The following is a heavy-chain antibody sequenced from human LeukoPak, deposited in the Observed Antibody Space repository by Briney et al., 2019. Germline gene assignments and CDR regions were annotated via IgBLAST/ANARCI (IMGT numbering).Heavy chain of an antibody. Sequence: PSETLSLTCAVSGDSISSYYWSWIRQPPGKGLEWIGYIYYSGSTNYNPSLKSRVTISVDTSKNQFSLKLSSVTAADTAVYYCARHLMYYDILTGYAPTAFDIWGQGTMVTVSS. CDR2: IYYSGST. CDR1: GDSISSYY. J-gene: IGHJ3*02. D-gene: IGHD3-9*01. V-gene: IGHV4-59*08. CDR3: ARHLMYYDILTGYAPTAFDI.